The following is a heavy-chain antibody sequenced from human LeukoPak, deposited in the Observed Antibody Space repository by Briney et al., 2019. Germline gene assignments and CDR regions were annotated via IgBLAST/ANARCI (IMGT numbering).Heavy chain of an antibody. CDR2: INTSGGST. D-gene: IGHD5-12*01. V-gene: IGHV1-46*01. Sequence: ASVKVSCKASGYTFTSYYMHWVRQAPGQGLEWMGVINTSGGSTSSAQKFQGRVTMTRDTSTSTVYMEPSSLRSEDTALYYCARDVFLSGSLSPIDYWGQGTLVTVSS. CDR1: GYTFTSYY. CDR3: ARDVFLSGSLSPIDY. J-gene: IGHJ4*02.